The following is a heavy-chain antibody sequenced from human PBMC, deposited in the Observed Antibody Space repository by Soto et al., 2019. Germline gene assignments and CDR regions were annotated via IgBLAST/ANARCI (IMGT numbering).Heavy chain of an antibody. CDR1: GGTFSSYA. CDR2: VIPIFGTA. J-gene: IGHJ6*02. CDR3: ARDPGVRFLEWSNYDCDGMDV. D-gene: IGHD3-3*01. V-gene: IGHV1-69*01. Sequence: QVQLVQSGAEVKKPGSSVKVSCKASGGTFSSYAISWVLQAPVQGFDCMGGVIPIFGTANYAQKLQGRVTITADESTSTAYIELSSLRSDDTAVYYCARDPGVRFLEWSNYDCDGMDVWGQGTTVTVSS.